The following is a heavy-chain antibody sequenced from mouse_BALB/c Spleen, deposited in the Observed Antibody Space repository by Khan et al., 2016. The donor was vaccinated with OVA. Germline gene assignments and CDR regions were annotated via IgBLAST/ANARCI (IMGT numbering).Heavy chain of an antibody. D-gene: IGHD2-4*01. Sequence: VQLQQSGPELMKPGASVKISCKASGYSFTSYYIHWMKQSHGKSLEWIGYIDPFNGGTNYNQKFKGKATLTVDKSSNTAYMHLSSLTSEDSAVYYCARNGITTWFAYGGQGTLVTVSA. V-gene: IGHV1S135*01. CDR1: GYSFTSYY. CDR3: ARNGITTWFAY. CDR2: IDPFNGGT. J-gene: IGHJ3*01.